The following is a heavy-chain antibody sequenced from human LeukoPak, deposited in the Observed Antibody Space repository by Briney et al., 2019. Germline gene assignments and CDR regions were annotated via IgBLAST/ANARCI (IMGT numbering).Heavy chain of an antibody. Sequence: GGSLRLSCAASGFTFSTYAMNWVRQAPGKDLEWVSSVSGSGGSTYYADSVKGRFTISRDNPKNTLYLQMNSLRAEDTAVYYCAKEEQYSSGWSVHYWGQGTLVTVSS. V-gene: IGHV3-23*01. CDR1: GFTFSTYA. CDR3: AKEEQYSSGWSVHY. CDR2: VSGSGGST. J-gene: IGHJ4*02. D-gene: IGHD6-19*01.